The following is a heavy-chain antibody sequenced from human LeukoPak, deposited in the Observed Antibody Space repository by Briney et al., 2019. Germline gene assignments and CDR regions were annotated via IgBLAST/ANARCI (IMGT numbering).Heavy chain of an antibody. J-gene: IGHJ4*02. CDR2: IIPIFGTA. D-gene: IGHD4-23*01. CDR1: GGTFSSYA. Sequence: SVKVSCKASGGTFSSYAISWVRQAPGQGLEWMGGIIPIFGTANYAQKFQGRVTVTADESTSTAYMELSSLRSEDTAVYYCASFSTTVVTPRARSDYWGQGTLVTVSS. CDR3: ASFSTTVVTPRARSDY. V-gene: IGHV1-69*13.